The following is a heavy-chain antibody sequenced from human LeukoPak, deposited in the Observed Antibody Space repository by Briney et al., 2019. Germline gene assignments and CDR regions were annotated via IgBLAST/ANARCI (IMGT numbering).Heavy chain of an antibody. J-gene: IGHJ4*02. CDR1: GFTFSSYG. D-gene: IGHD4-23*01. V-gene: IGHV3-30*03. CDR2: ISYDGSNK. CDR3: ATGKVDC. Sequence: GGSLRLSCAASGFTFSSYGMHWVRQAPGKGLEWVAVISYDGSNKYYADSVKGRFTISRDNSKNTLYLQMTSLRAEDTAVYYCATGKVDCWGQGTLVTVSS.